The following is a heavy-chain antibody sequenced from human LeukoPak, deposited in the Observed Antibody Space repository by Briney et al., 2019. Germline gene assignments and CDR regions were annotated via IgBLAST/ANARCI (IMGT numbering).Heavy chain of an antibody. CDR1: GFTFDDYG. CDR2: IGASGSST. CDR3: ARGLSSVNDAFDI. Sequence: GGSLRLSCAASGFTFDDYGMHWVRRAPGKGLEWVSGIGASGSSTYYADSVKGRFTISRDNSKTTLYLQMNSLRAEDTAVYYCARGLSSVNDAFDIWGQGTMVTVSS. D-gene: IGHD3-10*01. V-gene: IGHV3-23*01. J-gene: IGHJ3*02.